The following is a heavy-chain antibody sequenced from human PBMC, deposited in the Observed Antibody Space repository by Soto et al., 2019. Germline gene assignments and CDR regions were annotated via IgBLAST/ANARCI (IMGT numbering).Heavy chain of an antibody. Sequence: ASVKVSWKASGYTFTSYGIGGVRQAPGQGLEWMGWISAYNGNTNYAQKLQGRVTMTTDTSTSTAYMELRSLRSDDTAVYYCARDNLEWLLYRYFAYWGQGTLVTVSS. CDR1: GYTFTSYG. CDR3: ARDNLEWLLYRYFAY. J-gene: IGHJ4*02. D-gene: IGHD3-3*01. CDR2: ISAYNGNT. V-gene: IGHV1-18*01.